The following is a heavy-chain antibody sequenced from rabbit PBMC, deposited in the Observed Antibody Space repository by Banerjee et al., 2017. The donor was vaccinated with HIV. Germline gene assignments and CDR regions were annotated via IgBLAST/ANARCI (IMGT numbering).Heavy chain of an antibody. J-gene: IGHJ4*01. CDR1: GFSLSSSSS. CDR2: IYTGTSGST. V-gene: IGHV1S45*01. Sequence: QEQLEESGGGLVQPEGSLTLTCTASGFSLSSSSSIWWVRQAPGKGLEWIGCIYTGTSGSTDYASWVNGRFTISKTSSTTVTLQMTSLTAADTATYFCARGGSYYNLWGPGTLVTVS. CDR3: ARGGSYYNL. D-gene: IGHD8-1*01.